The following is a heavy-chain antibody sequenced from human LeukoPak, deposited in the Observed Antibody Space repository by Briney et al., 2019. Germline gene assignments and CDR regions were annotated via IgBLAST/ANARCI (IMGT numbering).Heavy chain of an antibody. CDR3: ARARDYYGSGSYGMDV. J-gene: IGHJ6*02. V-gene: IGHV1-69*02. CDR1: GGTFSSYT. Sequence: SVKVSCKASGGTFSSYTISWVRQAPGQGLEWMGRIIPILGIANYAQKFQGRVTITADKSTSTAYMEPSSLRSEDTAVYYCARARDYYGSGSYGMDVWGQGTTVTVSS. CDR2: IIPILGIA. D-gene: IGHD3-10*01.